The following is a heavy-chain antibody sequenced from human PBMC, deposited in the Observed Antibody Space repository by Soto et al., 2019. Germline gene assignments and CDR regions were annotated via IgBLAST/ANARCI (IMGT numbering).Heavy chain of an antibody. Sequence: SETLSLTCTVSGGSISSYYWSWIRQPPGKGLEWIGYIYYSGSTNYNPSLKSRVTISVDTSKNQFSLKLSSVTVADTAVYYCARETMVRGVTGYYYGMDVWGQGTTVTVAS. CDR3: ARETMVRGVTGYYYGMDV. J-gene: IGHJ6*02. D-gene: IGHD3-10*01. CDR2: IYYSGST. CDR1: GGSISSYY. V-gene: IGHV4-59*01.